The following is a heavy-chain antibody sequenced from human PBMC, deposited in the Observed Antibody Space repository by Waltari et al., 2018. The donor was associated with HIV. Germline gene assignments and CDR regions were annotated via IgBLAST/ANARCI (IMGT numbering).Heavy chain of an antibody. V-gene: IGHV4-39*01. D-gene: IGHD3-9*01. Sequence: QLHLQESGPGLVKPSETLSLTCTVSGGSISSSSYYWGWIRQPPEKGLEWIGSIYYSGSTYYTPSLKSRVIISVDTSKNQFSVKLSSVTAADTAVYYCARMGQTGDILTGHHYWGQGTLVTVSS. CDR3: ARMGQTGDILTGHHY. CDR2: IYYSGST. CDR1: GGSISSSSYY. J-gene: IGHJ4*02.